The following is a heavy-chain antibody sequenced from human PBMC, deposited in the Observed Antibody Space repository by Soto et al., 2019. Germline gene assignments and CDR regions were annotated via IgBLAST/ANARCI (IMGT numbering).Heavy chain of an antibody. CDR2: INHSGST. V-gene: IGHV4-34*01. J-gene: IGHJ6*02. D-gene: IGHD3-10*01. CDR3: ARAVATNYYGGYYGMDV. CDR1: GGSFSGYY. Sequence: SETLSLTCAVYGGSFSGYYWSWIRQPPGKGLEWIGEINHSGSTNYNPSLKSRVTISVDTSKNQFSLKLSSVTAADTAVYYCARAVATNYYGGYYGMDVWGQGTTVTVSS.